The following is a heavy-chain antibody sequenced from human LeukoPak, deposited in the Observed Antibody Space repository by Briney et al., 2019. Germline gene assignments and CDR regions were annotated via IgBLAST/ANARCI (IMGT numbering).Heavy chain of an antibody. Sequence: SETLSLTCTVSGGSISSYYWSWIRQPPGKGLEWIGYIYYSGSTNYNPSLKSRVTISVDTSKNQLSLKLSSVTAADTAVYYCASSIAAAGPFDYWGQGTLVTVSS. J-gene: IGHJ4*02. V-gene: IGHV4-59*01. CDR2: IYYSGST. D-gene: IGHD6-13*01. CDR3: ASSIAAAGPFDY. CDR1: GGSISSYY.